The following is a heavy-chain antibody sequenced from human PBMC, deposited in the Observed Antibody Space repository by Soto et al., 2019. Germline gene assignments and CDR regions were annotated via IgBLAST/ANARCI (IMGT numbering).Heavy chain of an antibody. CDR2: IYYSGST. Sequence: SETLSLTCTVSGGSISSGDYYWSWIRQPPGKGLEWIGYIYYSGSTYYNPSLKSRVTISVDTSKNQFSLKLSSVTAADTAVYYCARVIVPYIVVVPAAIGPNWFDPWGQGTLVNVSA. D-gene: IGHD2-2*01. J-gene: IGHJ5*02. V-gene: IGHV4-30-4*01. CDR1: GGSISSGDYY. CDR3: ARVIVPYIVVVPAAIGPNWFDP.